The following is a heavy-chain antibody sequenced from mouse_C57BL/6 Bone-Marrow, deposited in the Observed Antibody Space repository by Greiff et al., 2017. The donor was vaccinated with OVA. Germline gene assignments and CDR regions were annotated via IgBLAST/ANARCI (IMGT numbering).Heavy chain of an antibody. D-gene: IGHD1-1*01. CDR1: GYTFTSYG. J-gene: IGHJ4*01. V-gene: IGHV1-81*01. CDR2: IYPRSGNT. Sequence: VQLQQSGAELARPGASVKLSCKASGYTFTSYGISWVKQRTGQGLEWIGEIYPRSGNTYYNEKFKGKATLTADKSSSTAYMELRSLTSEDSAVYFCARRVYGSSYYYAMDYWGQGTSVTVSS. CDR3: ARRVYGSSYYYAMDY.